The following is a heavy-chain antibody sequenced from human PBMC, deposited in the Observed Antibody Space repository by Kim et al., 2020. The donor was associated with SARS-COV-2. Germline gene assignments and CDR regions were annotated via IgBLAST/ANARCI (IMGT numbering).Heavy chain of an antibody. CDR1: GYTFTSYY. J-gene: IGHJ4*02. D-gene: IGHD1-26*01. V-gene: IGHV1-46*01. CDR2: INPSGGST. Sequence: ASVKVSCKASGYTFTSYYMHWVRQAPGQGLEWMGIINPSGGSTSYAQKFQGRVTMTRDTSTSTVYMELSSLRSEDTAVYYCARGGWWGLLWGYFGYWGQGTLVTVSS. CDR3: ARGGWWGLLWGYFGY.